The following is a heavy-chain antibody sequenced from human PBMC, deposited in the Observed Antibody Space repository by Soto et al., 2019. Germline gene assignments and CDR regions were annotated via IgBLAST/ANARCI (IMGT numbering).Heavy chain of an antibody. J-gene: IGHJ4*02. D-gene: IGHD4-17*01. Sequence: QVQLVESGGGVVQPGRSLRLSCAASGFTFSSYAMHWVRQAPGKGLEWVAVISYDGSKKYYANSVKGRFTISRDKSKNTLYLQMNSLRAEDTAVYYCASEVPDYDWHYWGQGTLVTVSS. CDR1: GFTFSSYA. V-gene: IGHV3-30-3*01. CDR3: ASEVPDYDWHY. CDR2: ISYDGSKK.